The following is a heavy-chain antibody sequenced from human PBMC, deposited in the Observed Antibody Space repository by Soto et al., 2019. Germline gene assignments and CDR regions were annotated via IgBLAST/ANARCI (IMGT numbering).Heavy chain of an antibody. V-gene: IGHV1-69*12. CDR2: IIPIFGTA. Sequence: QVQLVQSGAEVKKPGSSVKVSCKASGGTFSTYAFSWVRQAPGQGLEWMGGIIPIFGTADYAQKFQGRVTITADESTSTAYMDLSSLRSEDTAVYYCARGVTIFGAVIIRPHPFYYYSLDVWGQGTTVTVSS. CDR3: ARGVTIFGAVIIRPHPFYYYSLDV. D-gene: IGHD3-3*01. J-gene: IGHJ6*02. CDR1: GGTFSTYA.